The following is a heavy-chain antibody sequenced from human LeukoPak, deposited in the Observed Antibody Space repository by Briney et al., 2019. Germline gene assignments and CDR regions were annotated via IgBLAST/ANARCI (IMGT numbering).Heavy chain of an antibody. Sequence: SETLSPTCTVSGGSTSSYYWSWIRQPPGKGLEWIGYIYYSGSTNYNPSLKSRVTISVDTSKNQFSLKLSSVTAADTAVYYCARVYSSSWYGDYWGQGTLVTVSS. CDR3: ARVYSSSWYGDY. V-gene: IGHV4-59*12. D-gene: IGHD6-13*01. J-gene: IGHJ4*02. CDR1: GGSTSSYY. CDR2: IYYSGST.